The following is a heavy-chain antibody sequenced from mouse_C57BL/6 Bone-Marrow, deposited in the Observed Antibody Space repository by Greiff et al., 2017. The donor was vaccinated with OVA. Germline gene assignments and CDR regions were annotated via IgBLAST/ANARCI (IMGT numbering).Heavy chain of an antibody. Sequence: VQLQQSGAELMKPGASVKLSCKATGYTFTGYWIEWVKQRPGHGLEWIGEILPGSGSTNYNEKFKGTATFTADTSSNTAYMQLSSLTTEDSAIYYCAREGAPYDYDLYWYCDVWGTGTTVTVSS. D-gene: IGHD2-4*01. CDR3: AREGAPYDYDLYWYCDV. CDR1: GYTFTGYW. V-gene: IGHV1-9*01. J-gene: IGHJ1*03. CDR2: ILPGSGST.